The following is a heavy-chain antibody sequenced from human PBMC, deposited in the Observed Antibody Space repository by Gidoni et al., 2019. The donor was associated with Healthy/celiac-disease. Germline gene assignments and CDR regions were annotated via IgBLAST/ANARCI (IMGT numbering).Heavy chain of an antibody. CDR1: GYTFPSLG. CDR3: ARDRRDYVWGSYRPIDY. CDR2: ISAYNGNT. D-gene: IGHD3-16*02. J-gene: IGHJ4*02. V-gene: IGHV1-18*01. Sequence: QVQPVQSGAVGKKHGAAVKVSCSAPGYTFPSLGFSWVRQAPGQGLEWMGWISAYNGNTNYAQKLQGRVTMTTATSTSTAYMELRSLRSDDTAVYYCARDRRDYVWGSYRPIDYWGQGTLVTVSS.